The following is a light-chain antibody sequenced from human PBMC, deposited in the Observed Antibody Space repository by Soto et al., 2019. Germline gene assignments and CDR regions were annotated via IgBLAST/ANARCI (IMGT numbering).Light chain of an antibody. J-gene: IGLJ2*01. CDR3: SYYTISSSLDVV. V-gene: IGLV2-14*01. CDR1: SSDVGGYNY. CDR2: VVR. Sequence: QSALTQPASVSGSPGQSITISCTGTSSDVGGYNYVSWYQQHPGKAPKHLIYVVRNRPSGVSNRFSGSKSGNTAYLTISGLQAEDEEDYYCSYYTISSSLDVVFGGGTKVTVL.